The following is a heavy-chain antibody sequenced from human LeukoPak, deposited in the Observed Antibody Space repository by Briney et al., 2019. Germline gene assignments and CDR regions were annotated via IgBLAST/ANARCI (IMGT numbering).Heavy chain of an antibody. V-gene: IGHV3-23*01. CDR2: ISGGGTST. J-gene: IGHJ4*02. Sequence: GGSLRLSCAASGFTFSTYPISWVRQAPGKGLEWVSAISGGGTSTYYADSVKGRFTISRDNSKNTLYLQMNTLRAEDTAVYYCAKDHLRITMIVVALGIDYWGQGTLVTVSS. CDR3: AKDHLRITMIVVALGIDY. D-gene: IGHD3-22*01. CDR1: GFTFSTYP.